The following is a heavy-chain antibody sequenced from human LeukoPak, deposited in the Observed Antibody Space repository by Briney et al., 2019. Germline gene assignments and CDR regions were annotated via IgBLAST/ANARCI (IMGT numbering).Heavy chain of an antibody. J-gene: IGHJ4*02. CDR3: AILPRGELLFDY. CDR2: FDPEDGET. D-gene: IGHD1-26*01. CDR1: GYTLTELS. V-gene: IGHV1-24*01. Sequence: GASVKVSCKVSGYTLTELSMHRVRQAPGKGLEWMGGFDPEDGETIYAQKFQGRVTMTEDTSTDTAYMELSSLRSEDTAVYYCAILPRGELLFDYWGQGTLVTVSS.